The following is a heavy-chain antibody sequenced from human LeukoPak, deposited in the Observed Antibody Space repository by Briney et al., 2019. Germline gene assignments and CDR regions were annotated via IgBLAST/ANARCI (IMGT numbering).Heavy chain of an antibody. CDR2: IAPGGGIT. CDR3: AGSSHQRNWFDP. V-gene: IGHV1-46*01. CDR1: GYTFTSHY. D-gene: IGHD3-10*01. J-gene: IGHJ5*02. Sequence: ASVKVSCKAPGYTFTSHYIHWVRQAPAQGLEWMGIIAPGGGITRNAQKFQDRVTMSRDSSTSTVYMELSSLTSEDTAVYYCAGSSHQRNWFDPWGQGTLVTVS.